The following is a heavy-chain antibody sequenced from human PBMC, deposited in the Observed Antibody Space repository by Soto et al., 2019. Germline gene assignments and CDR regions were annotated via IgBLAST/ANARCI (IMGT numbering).Heavy chain of an antibody. J-gene: IGHJ4*02. D-gene: IGHD3-10*01. Sequence: PGGSLRLSCAASGFTFSSYAMHWVRQAPGKGLEWVAVISYDGSNKYYADPVKGRFTISRDNSKNTLYLQMNSLRAEDTAVYYCAGDSAGRVGVGVRGFDYWGQGTLVTVSS. V-gene: IGHV3-30-3*01. CDR2: ISYDGSNK. CDR3: AGDSAGRVGVGVRGFDY. CDR1: GFTFSSYA.